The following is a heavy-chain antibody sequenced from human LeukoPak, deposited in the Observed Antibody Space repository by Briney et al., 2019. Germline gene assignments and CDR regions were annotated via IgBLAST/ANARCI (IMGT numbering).Heavy chain of an antibody. CDR3: AKAWRVDTAMAYY. D-gene: IGHD5-18*01. J-gene: IGHJ4*02. CDR1: GFTFISYP. V-gene: IGHV3-23*01. CDR2: ISGSGGST. Sequence: VGSLSLSCAASGFTFISYPMSWLRQAPGKGLEWVSAISGSGGSTYYADPVKGRLTISRDNSKNTLYLQMNSLRAEDTAVYYCAKAWRVDTAMAYYWGQGTLVTVSS.